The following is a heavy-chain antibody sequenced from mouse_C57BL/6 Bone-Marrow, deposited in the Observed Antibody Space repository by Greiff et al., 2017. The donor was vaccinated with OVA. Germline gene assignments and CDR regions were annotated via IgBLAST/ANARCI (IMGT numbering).Heavy chain of an antibody. V-gene: IGHV5-9*01. CDR1: GFTFSSYT. D-gene: IGHD1-1*01. CDR2: ISGGGGNT. CDR3: ARHEGNYYGSSPYFDV. J-gene: IGHJ1*03. Sequence: EVKVVESGGGLVKPGGSLKLSCAASGFTFSSYTMSWVRQTPEKRLEWVATISGGGGNTYYPDSVKGRFPISRDNAKNTLYLQMSSLRSEDTALYYCARHEGNYYGSSPYFDVWGTGTTVTVSS.